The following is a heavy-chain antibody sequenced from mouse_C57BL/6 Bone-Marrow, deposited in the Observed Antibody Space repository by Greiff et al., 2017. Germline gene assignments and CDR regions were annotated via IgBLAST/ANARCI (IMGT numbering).Heavy chain of an antibody. CDR1: GYTFTSYW. V-gene: IGHV1-64*01. CDR2: IRPNSGST. J-gene: IGHJ1*03. CDR3: ARRGYYYDEYFDV. D-gene: IGHD2-4*01. Sequence: VQLQQPGAELVKPGASVKLSCKASGYTFTSYWMHWVKQRPGQGLEWIGMIRPNSGSTNYNEKFNSKATLTVYKSSSTAYMQLSSLTSEDAAVYYCARRGYYYDEYFDVWGTGTTLTVSS.